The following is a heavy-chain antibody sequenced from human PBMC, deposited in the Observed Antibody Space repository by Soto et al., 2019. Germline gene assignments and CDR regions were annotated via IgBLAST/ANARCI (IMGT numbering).Heavy chain of an antibody. V-gene: IGHV1-69*13. D-gene: IGHD6-13*01. CDR3: ARDIISSSWNYYYYGMDV. CDR2: IIPIFGTA. Sequence: SVKVSCKASGGTFSSYAISWVRQAPGQGLEWMGGIIPIFGTANYAQKFQGRVTITADESTSTAYMELSSLRSEDTAVYYCARDIISSSWNYYYYGMDVWGQGTTVTVSS. CDR1: GGTFSSYA. J-gene: IGHJ6*02.